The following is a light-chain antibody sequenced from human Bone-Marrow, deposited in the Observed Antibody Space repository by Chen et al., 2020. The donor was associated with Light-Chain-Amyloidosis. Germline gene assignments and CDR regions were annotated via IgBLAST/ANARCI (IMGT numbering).Light chain of an antibody. Sequence: SYVLTQPSSVSVAPGQTATIACGGNNIGSTSVHWYQQTPGQAPLLVVYDDSDRPSGTPQRLSGSISGNTATLTISRVEAGDEADYYCQVWDRSSDRPVFGGGTKLTVL. J-gene: IGLJ3*02. CDR1: NIGSTS. CDR3: QVWDRSSDRPV. V-gene: IGLV3-21*02. CDR2: DDS.